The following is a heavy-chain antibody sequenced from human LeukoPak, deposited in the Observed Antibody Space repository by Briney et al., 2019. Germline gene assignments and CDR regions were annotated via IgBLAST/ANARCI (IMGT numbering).Heavy chain of an antibody. J-gene: IGHJ6*02. D-gene: IGHD6-6*01. CDR2: INSDGSST. Sequence: QPGGSLRLSCAASGFTFSSYWMHWVRQAPGKGLVWVSRINSDGSSTSYADSVKGRFTISRDNAKNSLYLQMNSLRAEDTAVYYCARYGSSSIYYYYGMDVWGQGTTVTVSS. CDR1: GFTFSSYW. CDR3: ARYGSSSIYYYYGMDV. V-gene: IGHV3-74*01.